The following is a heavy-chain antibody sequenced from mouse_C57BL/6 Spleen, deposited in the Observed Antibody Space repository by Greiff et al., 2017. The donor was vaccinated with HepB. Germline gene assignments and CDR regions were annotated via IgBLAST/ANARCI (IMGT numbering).Heavy chain of an antibody. CDR3: ARGSSYWYFDV. CDR1: GFTFSSYA. V-gene: IGHV5-4*01. CDR2: ISDGGSYT. J-gene: IGHJ1*03. Sequence: EVHLVESGGGLVKPGGSLKLSCAASGFTFSSYAMSWVRQTPEKRLEWVATISDGGSYTYYPDNVKGRFTISRDNAKNNLYLQRSHLKSEDTAMYYCARGSSYWYFDVWGTGTTVTVAS. D-gene: IGHD1-1*01.